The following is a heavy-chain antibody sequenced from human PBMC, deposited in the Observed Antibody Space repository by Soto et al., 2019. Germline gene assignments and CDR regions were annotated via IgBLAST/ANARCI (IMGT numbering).Heavy chain of an antibody. V-gene: IGHV3-30-3*01. CDR2: ISYDGNNK. CDR1: GLTFSRFS. CDR3: ARDHGMFLSYYYYGMDV. J-gene: IGHJ6*02. Sequence: GGCLRLSCAASGLTFSRFSMHWVRQAPGKGLAWVAVISYDGNNKHFAESVKGRFSISRDDSKNTVYLEMNNLRGDDSAVYYCARDHGMFLSYYYYGMDVWGQGTTVTVSS. D-gene: IGHD3-10*02.